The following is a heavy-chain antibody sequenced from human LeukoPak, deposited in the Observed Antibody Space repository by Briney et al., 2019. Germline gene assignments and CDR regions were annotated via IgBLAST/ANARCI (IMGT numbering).Heavy chain of an antibody. CDR2: IYYSGST. Sequence: SETLSLTCTVSGGSISSGDYYWSWIRQPPGKGLEWIGYIYYSGSTYYNPSLKSRVTISVDTSKNQFSLKLSSVTAADTAVYYCARGGYSGYGGNYFDYWGQGTLVTVSS. V-gene: IGHV4-30-4*01. CDR3: ARGGYSGYGGNYFDY. CDR1: GGSISSGDYY. D-gene: IGHD5-12*01. J-gene: IGHJ4*02.